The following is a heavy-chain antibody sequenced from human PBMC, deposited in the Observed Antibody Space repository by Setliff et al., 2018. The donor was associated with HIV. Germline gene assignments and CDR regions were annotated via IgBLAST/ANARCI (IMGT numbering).Heavy chain of an antibody. V-gene: IGHV4-59*01. Sequence: ASETLSLTCTVSGGPISNYYWSWIRQPPGKGLEWIGYISYTGTTKYNPSLKSRVTISVDTSKNQFSVRLSSVSAADTAVYFCARHVARFDYDTGGYYVSHFDYWGQGTQVTVSS. CDR3: ARHVARFDYDTGGYYVSHFDY. CDR1: GGPISNYY. J-gene: IGHJ4*02. D-gene: IGHD3-22*01. CDR2: ISYTGTT.